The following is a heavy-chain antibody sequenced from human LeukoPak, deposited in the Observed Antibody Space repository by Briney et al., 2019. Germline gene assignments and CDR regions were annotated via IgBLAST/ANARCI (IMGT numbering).Heavy chain of an antibody. Sequence: SETLSLTCTVSGGSISSYYWSWIRQPPGKGLEWIGYIYYSGSTNYNPSLKSRVTISVDTSKNQFSLKLSSVTAADTAVYYCARGSGNSYIYWGQGTLVTVSS. J-gene: IGHJ4*02. CDR2: IYYSGST. V-gene: IGHV4-59*01. CDR3: ARGSGNSYIY. CDR1: GGSISSYY. D-gene: IGHD4-23*01.